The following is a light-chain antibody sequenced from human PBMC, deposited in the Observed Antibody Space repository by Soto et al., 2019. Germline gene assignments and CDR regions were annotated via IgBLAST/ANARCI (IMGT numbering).Light chain of an antibody. J-gene: IGLJ1*01. CDR1: TNDVGGYNY. CDR2: GVT. Sequence: QSVLTQPASVSGSPGQSITISCSGTTNDVGGYNYVSWYQQHPGKAPKLLIYGVTDRPSGVSSRFSGSKSGNAASLTISGLQAEDEGDYYCSSYTSTSTLYVFGTGTKV. CDR3: SSYTSTSTLYV. V-gene: IGLV2-14*03.